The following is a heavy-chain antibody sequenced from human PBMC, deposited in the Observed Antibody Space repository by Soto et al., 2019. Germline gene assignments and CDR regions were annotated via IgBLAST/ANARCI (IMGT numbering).Heavy chain of an antibody. V-gene: IGHV3-9*01. D-gene: IGHD2-21*01. J-gene: IGHJ4*02. CDR1: GFFFDDHA. CDR2: ISWNGANI. Sequence: EVQLVESGGGLVQPGRSLRLSCAASGFFFDDHAMHWVRQAPGKGLEWVSSISWNGANIAYVDSVMGRFTISRDNAKKSLYLQMDNLRTEDTAFYYCAKDGGLALLHLLDSWGQGTLVTVSS. CDR3: AKDGGLALLHLLDS.